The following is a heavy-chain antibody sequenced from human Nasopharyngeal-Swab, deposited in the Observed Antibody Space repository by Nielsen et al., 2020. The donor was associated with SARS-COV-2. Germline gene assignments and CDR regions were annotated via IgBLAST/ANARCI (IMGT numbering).Heavy chain of an antibody. CDR3: ARLTVTTEDYFDY. CDR1: GFTFSSYA. V-gene: IGHV3-7*01. Sequence: GESLKISCAASGFTFSSYAMSWVRQAPGKGLEWVANIKQDGSEKYYVDSVKGRFTISRDNAKNSLYLQMNSLRAEDTAVYYCARLTVTTEDYFDYWGQGTLVTVSS. J-gene: IGHJ4*02. D-gene: IGHD4-17*01. CDR2: IKQDGSEK.